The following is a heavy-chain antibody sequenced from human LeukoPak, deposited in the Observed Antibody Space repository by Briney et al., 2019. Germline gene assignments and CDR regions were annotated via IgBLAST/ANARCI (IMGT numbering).Heavy chain of an antibody. V-gene: IGHV3-30*02. J-gene: IGHJ4*02. CDR3: AKDIGSYYDY. CDR2: IQYDGSKE. D-gene: IGHD3-10*01. CDR1: GFTFSSYG. Sequence: PGGSLRLSCAASGFTFSSYGMHWVRRAPGKGLEWVAFIQYDGSKEYYADSVKGRFTISRDNSKNTLYLEMNSLRAEDTAVYYCAKDIGSYYDYWGQGILVTVSS.